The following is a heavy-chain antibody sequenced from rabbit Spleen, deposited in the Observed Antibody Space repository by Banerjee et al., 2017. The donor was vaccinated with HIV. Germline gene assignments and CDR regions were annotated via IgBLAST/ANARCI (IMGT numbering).Heavy chain of an antibody. CDR2: IYTGSSGTT. Sequence: QSLEESGGDLVKPGGTLTLTCTVSGFSFSSRYYMCWVRQAPGKGLEWIACIYTGSSGTTYYASWARGRFTISKTSSNTVTLQMTSLTAADTATYLCARDLVAVIGWNFSLWGQGTLVTVS. CDR3: ARDLVAVIGWNFSL. J-gene: IGHJ4*01. CDR1: GFSFSSRYY. D-gene: IGHD1-1*01. V-gene: IGHV1S40*01.